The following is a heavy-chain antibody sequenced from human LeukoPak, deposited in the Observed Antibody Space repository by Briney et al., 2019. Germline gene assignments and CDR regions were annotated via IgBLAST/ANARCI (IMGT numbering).Heavy chain of an antibody. Sequence: GGSLRLSCAASGFTFSSYWMSWVRQAPGKGLEWVSSISGSSSYIYYADSVKGRFTISRDNAKNSLYLQMNDLRAEDTAVYYCARDAIVGATNFDYWGQETLVTVSS. CDR3: ARDAIVGATNFDY. J-gene: IGHJ4*02. CDR2: ISGSSSYI. V-gene: IGHV3-21*01. D-gene: IGHD1-26*01. CDR1: GFTFSSYW.